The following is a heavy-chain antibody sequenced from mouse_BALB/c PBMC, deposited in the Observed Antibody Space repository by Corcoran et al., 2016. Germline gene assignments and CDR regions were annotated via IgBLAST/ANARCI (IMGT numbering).Heavy chain of an antibody. J-gene: IGHJ4*01. V-gene: IGHV3-6*02. CDR3: ARVDGNYWAMDY. D-gene: IGHD2-1*01. Sequence: DVQLQESGPGLVKPSQSLSLTCSVTGYSITSGYYWNWIRQFPGNKLEWMGYISYDGSNNYNPSLKNRISITRDTSKIQFFLKLNSVTTEDTATYYCARVDGNYWAMDYWGQGTSVTVSS. CDR1: GYSITSGYY. CDR2: ISYDGSN.